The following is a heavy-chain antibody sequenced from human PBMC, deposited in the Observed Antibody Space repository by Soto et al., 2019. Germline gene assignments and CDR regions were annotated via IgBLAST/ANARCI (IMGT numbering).Heavy chain of an antibody. D-gene: IGHD6-19*01. CDR2: IYYSGST. Sequence: SETLSLTCTVSGGSISSYYWSWIRQPPGKGLEWIGYIYYSGSTNYNPSLKSRVTISVDTSKNQFSLKLSSVTAADTAVYYCARDLYSSGCLDYWGQGTLVTVSS. J-gene: IGHJ4*02. CDR3: ARDLYSSGCLDY. CDR1: GGSISSYY. V-gene: IGHV4-59*01.